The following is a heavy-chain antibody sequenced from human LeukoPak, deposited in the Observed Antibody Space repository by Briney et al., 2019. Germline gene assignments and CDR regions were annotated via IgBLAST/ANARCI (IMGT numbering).Heavy chain of an antibody. CDR1: GFTVSSFG. V-gene: IGHV3-69-1*02. D-gene: IGHD2-2*01. J-gene: IGHJ6*02. Sequence: GGSLRLSCAASGFTVSSFGMNWVRQAPVTGLEWVSSITSSGAVYYADSMKGRFTISRDSAKNSLYQQMNSLRAEDTAVYYCARDRCSSTSCYSGYYYGMDVWGQGTTVTVSS. CDR2: ITSSGAV. CDR3: ARDRCSSTSCYSGYYYGMDV.